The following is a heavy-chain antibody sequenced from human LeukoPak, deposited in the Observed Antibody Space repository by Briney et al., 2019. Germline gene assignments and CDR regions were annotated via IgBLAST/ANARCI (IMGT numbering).Heavy chain of an antibody. CDR3: AKLAWGFLDY. CDR1: GFTFSDYS. J-gene: IGHJ4*02. V-gene: IGHV3-23*01. CDR2: ISGSGGST. Sequence: QSGGSLRLSCVASGFTFSDYSMNWVRQATGKGLEWVSAISGSGGSTYYADSVKGRFTISRDNSKNTLYLQMNSLRAEDTAVYYCAKLAWGFLDYWGQGTLVTVSS. D-gene: IGHD3-16*01.